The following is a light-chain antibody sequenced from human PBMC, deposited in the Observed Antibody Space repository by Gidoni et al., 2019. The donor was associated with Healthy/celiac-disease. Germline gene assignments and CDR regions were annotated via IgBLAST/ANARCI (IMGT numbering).Light chain of an antibody. CDR2: DDR. Sequence: SYVLTQPPTVSVAPGQTARITFGGNNIGRKSVHWYQQKPGQAPVLVVYDDRDRPSGIPERFSGSNSGNTATLTISRVEAGDEADYYCQVWDSSSDHVVFGGGTKLTVL. J-gene: IGLJ2*01. CDR1: NIGRKS. V-gene: IGLV3-21*02. CDR3: QVWDSSSDHVV.